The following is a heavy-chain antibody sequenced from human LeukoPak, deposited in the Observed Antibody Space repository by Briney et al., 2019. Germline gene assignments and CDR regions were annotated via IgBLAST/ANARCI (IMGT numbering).Heavy chain of an antibody. Sequence: GGSLRLSCAASGFTFSSSAMSWVRQAPGKGLEWVLAISGSGGSTYYADSVKGRFTISRDNSKNTLYLQMNSLRAEDTAVYYCANLLGVNDYWGQGTLVTVSS. V-gene: IGHV3-23*01. D-gene: IGHD3-16*01. CDR3: ANLLGVNDY. J-gene: IGHJ4*02. CDR2: ISGSGGST. CDR1: GFTFSSSA.